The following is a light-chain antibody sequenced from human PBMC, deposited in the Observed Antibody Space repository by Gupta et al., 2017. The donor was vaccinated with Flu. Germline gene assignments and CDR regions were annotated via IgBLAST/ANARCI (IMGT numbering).Light chain of an antibody. V-gene: IGLV1-44*01. Sequence: QYVLTQPPSASGPHGQRVTISCYGSISKVGSASLSWYQQRPATAPNLLIYSNNRRRAEVPARFSGSKSGTSASLPISRLQAEDEADYYCSAWDYSRSGRVFGGGTKLTVL. CDR3: SAWDYSRSGRV. CDR2: SNN. J-gene: IGLJ3*02. CDR1: ISKVGSAS.